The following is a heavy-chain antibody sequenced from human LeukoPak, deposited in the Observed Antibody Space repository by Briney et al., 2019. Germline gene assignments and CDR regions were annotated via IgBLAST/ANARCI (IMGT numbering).Heavy chain of an antibody. CDR1: GFTFSSYT. J-gene: IGHJ4*02. CDR3: ARSRPGISVSGTEACDY. D-gene: IGHD6-19*01. CDR2: FKCTGSYI. V-gene: IGHV3-21*01. Sequence: PGGSLRLSCGASGFTFSSYTMNWVRQAPGRGLEGLSSFKCTGSYIYYADSVKGRFTISRDNAKNSLYLHMNSLRAEDTAVYYCARSRPGISVSGTEACDYWGQGTLVTVSS.